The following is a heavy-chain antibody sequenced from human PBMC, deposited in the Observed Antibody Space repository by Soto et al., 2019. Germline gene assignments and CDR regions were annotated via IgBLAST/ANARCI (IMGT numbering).Heavy chain of an antibody. CDR3: ARQGDDMWFAP. V-gene: IGHV4-39*01. J-gene: IGHJ5*02. D-gene: IGHD3-22*01. CDR2: IYWSGRT. Sequence: SETLSLTCIVSGGSINNSGYYWCWIRQPPGKGLEWIGSIYWSGRTKYNPSLKSRVSVFVDMSKNQFSLNLSSLTAADTAVYYCARQGDDMWFAPWGQGTLVTVS. CDR1: GGSINNSGYY.